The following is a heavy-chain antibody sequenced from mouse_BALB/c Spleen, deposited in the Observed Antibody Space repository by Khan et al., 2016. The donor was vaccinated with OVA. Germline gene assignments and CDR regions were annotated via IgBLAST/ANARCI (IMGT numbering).Heavy chain of an antibody. CDR1: GFSLTSYG. CDR2: IWGDGNT. Sequence: QVQLKESGPGLVAPSQSLSITCTVSGFSLTSYGVSWVRQPPGKGLEWLGVIWGDGNTNYHSALISRLSISKDNSKSQVFLKLNSLQTEDTATYYCVKKGYYGYGNAWFAYWGQGTLVTVSA. V-gene: IGHV2-3*01. D-gene: IGHD1-2*01. J-gene: IGHJ3*01. CDR3: VKKGYYGYGNAWFAY.